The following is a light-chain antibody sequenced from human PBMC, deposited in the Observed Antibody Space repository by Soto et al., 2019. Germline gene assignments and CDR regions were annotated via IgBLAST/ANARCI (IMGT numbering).Light chain of an antibody. Sequence: DIQMTQSPYTLSASVGDRVTITCRASQSISGWLAWYQQKPGKAPKLLVYDASTLQSGVASRFSGSGSGTEFTLIISGLQPDDSATYYCQQYTNTNNPWMFGQGTKVDI. CDR2: DAS. J-gene: IGKJ1*01. CDR3: QQYTNTNNPWM. V-gene: IGKV1-5*01. CDR1: QSISGW.